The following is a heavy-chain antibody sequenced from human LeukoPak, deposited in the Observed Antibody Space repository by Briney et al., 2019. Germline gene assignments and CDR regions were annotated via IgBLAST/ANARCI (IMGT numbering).Heavy chain of an antibody. CDR2: IWYDGSNK. Sequence: QPGRSLRLSCAASGFTFSSYGMHCVRQAPGKGLEWVAVIWYDGSNKYYADSVKGRFTISRDNSKNTLYLQMNSLRAEDTAVYYCARDNLVVVPAAITNNWFDPWGQGTLVTVSS. V-gene: IGHV3-33*01. CDR1: GFTFSSYG. CDR3: ARDNLVVVPAAITNNWFDP. D-gene: IGHD2-2*02. J-gene: IGHJ5*02.